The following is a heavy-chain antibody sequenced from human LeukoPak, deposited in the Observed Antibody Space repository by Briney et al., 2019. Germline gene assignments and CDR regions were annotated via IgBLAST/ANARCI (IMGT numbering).Heavy chain of an antibody. Sequence: SETLSLTCTVSGGSISSGSFFWGWIRQPPGKGLEWIGSIYYSGSTYYNPSLKSRVTISVDTSKNQFSLKLSSVTAADTAVYYCARRGIAAAAAYIDYWGQGTLVTVSS. J-gene: IGHJ4*02. CDR2: IYYSGST. V-gene: IGHV4-39*01. D-gene: IGHD6-25*01. CDR1: GGSISSGSFF. CDR3: ARRGIAAAAAYIDY.